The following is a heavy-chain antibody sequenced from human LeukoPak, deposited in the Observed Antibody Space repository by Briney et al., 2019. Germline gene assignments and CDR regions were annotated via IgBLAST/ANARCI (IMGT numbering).Heavy chain of an antibody. CDR2: IYPGDSDT. D-gene: IGHD2-2*01. J-gene: IGHJ5*02. V-gene: IGHV5-51*01. CDR1: GSSFTSYW. Sequence: GESLKISCQGSGSSFTSYWIGWVRQMPGKGLEWMGIIYPGDSDTRYSPSFQGQVTISADKSISTAYLQWSSLKASDTAMYYCARGIVVVPSRNWFDPWGQGTLVTVSS. CDR3: ARGIVVVPSRNWFDP.